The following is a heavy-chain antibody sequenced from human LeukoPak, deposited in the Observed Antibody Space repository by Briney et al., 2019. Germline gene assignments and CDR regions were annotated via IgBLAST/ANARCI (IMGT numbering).Heavy chain of an antibody. Sequence: PSETLSLTCTVSGGSISSSSYYWGWIRQPPGKGLEWIGSIYYSGSTYYNPSLKSRVTISVDTSKNQFSLKLSSVTAADTAVYYCARDEYNWNDDYYMDVWGKGTTVTISS. J-gene: IGHJ6*03. CDR2: IYYSGST. CDR3: ARDEYNWNDDYYMDV. CDR1: GGSISSSSYY. V-gene: IGHV4-39*07. D-gene: IGHD1-20*01.